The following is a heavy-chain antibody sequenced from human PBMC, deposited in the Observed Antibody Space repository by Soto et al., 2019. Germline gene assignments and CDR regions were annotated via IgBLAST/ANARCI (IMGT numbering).Heavy chain of an antibody. D-gene: IGHD2-21*01. CDR3: ARGPNSDC. V-gene: IGHV3-53*01. J-gene: IGHJ4*02. Sequence: LRLSCSASGFSVGGNYMSWVRQAPGKGLELVSLIYSGGNPFYADSMKGRFTLSRDNSNNMLYLQMDSLRAEDTAVYYCARGPNSDCWGQGTLVTVSS. CDR1: GFSVGGNY. CDR2: IYSGGNP.